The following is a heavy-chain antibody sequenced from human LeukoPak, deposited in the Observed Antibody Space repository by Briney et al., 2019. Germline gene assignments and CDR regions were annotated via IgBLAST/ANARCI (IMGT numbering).Heavy chain of an antibody. V-gene: IGHV4-31*03. CDR3: ASGSNGSYENWAGERTMMAFDI. CDR2: INSNGET. D-gene: IGHD1-26*01. J-gene: IGHJ3*02. CDR1: TGSIRGDGYY. Sequence: PSETLSLTCTVSTGSIRGDGYYWSWIRQHPGKGLEWLGHINSNGETHYNPSLKSRLTISVDTSKSQFSLELSSATAADTAVYYCASGSNGSYENWAGERTMMAFDIWGQGTMVTVSS.